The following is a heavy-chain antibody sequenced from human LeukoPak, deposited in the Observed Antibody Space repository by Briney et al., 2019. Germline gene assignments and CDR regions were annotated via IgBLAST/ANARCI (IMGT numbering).Heavy chain of an antibody. D-gene: IGHD4-23*01. CDR1: GGSITSFSYY. CDR2: IYYSENT. CDR3: ARQGRTPESAYYYYYMDV. V-gene: IGHV4-39*01. Sequence: SETLSLTCTVSGGSITSFSYYWGWIRQPPGKGLEWIGNIYYSENTSYNPSLKSRVTTSVDTSKNQFSLKLTSVTAADTAVYYCARQGRTPESAYYYYYMDVWGKGTTVTVSS. J-gene: IGHJ6*03.